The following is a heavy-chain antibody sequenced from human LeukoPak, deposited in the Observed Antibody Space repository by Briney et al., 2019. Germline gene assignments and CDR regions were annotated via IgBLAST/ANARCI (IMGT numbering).Heavy chain of an antibody. Sequence: GGSLRLSCAASGFTFSTYAMIWVRQAPGKGLEWVSAISASGGGTYHADSVKGRFTISRDNSKNTLFLQMSSLRAEDTAVYYCARLNSGSFSDFWGQGTLVTVSS. CDR2: ISASGGGT. CDR1: GFTFSTYA. D-gene: IGHD1-26*01. V-gene: IGHV3-23*01. CDR3: ARLNSGSFSDF. J-gene: IGHJ4*02.